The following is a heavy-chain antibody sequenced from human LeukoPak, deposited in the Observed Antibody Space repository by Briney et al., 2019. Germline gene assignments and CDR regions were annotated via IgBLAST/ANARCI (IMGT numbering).Heavy chain of an antibody. CDR3: IRNTVTVHFDY. D-gene: IGHD4-17*01. CDR2: IRSKAFGGTP. Sequence: HSGGSLRLSCSASGFTFDDYAVSWFRQAPGKGLEWVGFIRSKAFGGTPEYAASVRGRFTISRDDSKSIAYLQMNSLKTEDTAVYYCIRNTVTVHFDYWSQGTLVTVSS. CDR1: GFTFDDYA. J-gene: IGHJ4*02. V-gene: IGHV3-49*03.